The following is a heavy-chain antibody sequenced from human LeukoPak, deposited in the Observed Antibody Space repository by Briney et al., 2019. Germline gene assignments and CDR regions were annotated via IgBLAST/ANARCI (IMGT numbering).Heavy chain of an antibody. J-gene: IGHJ4*01. CDR2: LSGSGFTT. V-gene: IGHV3-23*01. CDR3: AKGIYSSGWSYFDY. Sequence: PGGSLRLSCAASGFTFSNSAMLWLRQAPGKGLECVSTLSGSGFTTYYADSVKGRFTISRDNSKNTLYLQMNSLRAEDTAVYYCAKGIYSSGWSYFDYWGHGTLVTVSS. CDR1: GFTFSNSA. D-gene: IGHD6-19*01.